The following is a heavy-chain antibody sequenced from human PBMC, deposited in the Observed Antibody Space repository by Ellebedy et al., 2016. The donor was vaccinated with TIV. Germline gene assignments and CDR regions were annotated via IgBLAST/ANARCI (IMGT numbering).Heavy chain of an antibody. Sequence: GGSLRLSXTASGFTFGDYAMSWVRQAPGKGLEWVSFIRSEAYGGTTEYAASVKGRFTISRDDSKGIAYLQMNSLKAEDTAVYYCTRDLTTLAAAGTGIYYYTMDVWGQGTTVTVSS. CDR2: IRSEAYGGTT. CDR3: TRDLTTLAAAGTGIYYYTMDV. V-gene: IGHV3-49*04. J-gene: IGHJ6*02. D-gene: IGHD6-13*01. CDR1: GFTFGDYA.